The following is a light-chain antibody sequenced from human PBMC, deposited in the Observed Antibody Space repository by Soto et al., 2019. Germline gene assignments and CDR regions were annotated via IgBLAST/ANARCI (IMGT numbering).Light chain of an antibody. CDR1: QSVSNW. CDR2: DVS. V-gene: IGKV1-5*01. Sequence: DIQMTQSPSTLSASVGERVTITCRASQSVSNWLAWYQQKPGKAPNLLIYDVSSLESGVPSRFSGSGSGTEFILTISSLQPDDFATYFCQQYNSYRTFGQGTKVDIK. CDR3: QQYNSYRT. J-gene: IGKJ1*01.